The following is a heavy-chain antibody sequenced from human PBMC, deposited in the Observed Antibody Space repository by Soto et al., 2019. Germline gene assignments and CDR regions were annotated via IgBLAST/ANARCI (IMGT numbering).Heavy chain of an antibody. D-gene: IGHD3-22*01. CDR1: GFSFSDSY. CDR2: ISSNGGTI. CDR3: ARDQSNRYESGSFDI. V-gene: IGHV3-11*01. Sequence: QVQLVESGGGLVKPGGSLRLSCAASGFSFSDSYMSWIRQAPGKGLEWVSYISSNGGTIYYADSLEGRFTISRDNAQNSLYLQINSLRAEDTAVYYCARDQSNRYESGSFDIWGQGTTVTVSS. J-gene: IGHJ3*02.